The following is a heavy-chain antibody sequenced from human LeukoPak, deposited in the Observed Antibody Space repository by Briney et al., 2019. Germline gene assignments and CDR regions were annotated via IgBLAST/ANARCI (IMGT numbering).Heavy chain of an antibody. CDR3: ATVYYGSGIGFDY. J-gene: IGHJ4*02. CDR1: GGTFSSYA. D-gene: IGHD3-10*01. Sequence: SVKVSCKASGGTFSSYAISWVRQAPGQGLEWMGRIIPILGIANYAQKFQGRVTITADKSTSTAYMELSSLRSEDTAVYYCATVYYGSGIGFDYWGQGTLVTVSS. CDR2: IIPILGIA. V-gene: IGHV1-69*04.